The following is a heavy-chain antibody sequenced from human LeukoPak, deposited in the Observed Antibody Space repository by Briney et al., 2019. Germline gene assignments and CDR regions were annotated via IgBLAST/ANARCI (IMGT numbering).Heavy chain of an antibody. D-gene: IGHD3-10*01. V-gene: IGHV3-21*01. CDR3: ARDFNTVRGALGALDI. J-gene: IGHJ3*02. CDR2: ISASTGYI. Sequence: GGSLRLSCAASGFTFSSYSMNWVRQAPGKGLEWVSSISASTGYIYYADSVKGRFTISRDNAMNSLYPQMNSLRADDMAVYYCARDFNTVRGALGALDIWGQGTMVTVSS. CDR1: GFTFSSYS.